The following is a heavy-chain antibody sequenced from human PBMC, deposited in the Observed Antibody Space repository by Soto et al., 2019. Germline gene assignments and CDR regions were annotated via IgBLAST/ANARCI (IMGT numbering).Heavy chain of an antibody. V-gene: IGHV4-4*07. CDR3: VRDRIVGTSYFDY. Sequence: PSETLSLTCTVSGGSINSFYWSWVRQPAGKGLEWIGRIYSSGTTNYNPSLKSRVTMSVDTSKNQLSLKLSSVTAADTAVYYCVRDRIVGTSYFDYWGQGTLVTV. J-gene: IGHJ4*02. CDR2: IYSSGTT. D-gene: IGHD1-26*01. CDR1: GGSINSFY.